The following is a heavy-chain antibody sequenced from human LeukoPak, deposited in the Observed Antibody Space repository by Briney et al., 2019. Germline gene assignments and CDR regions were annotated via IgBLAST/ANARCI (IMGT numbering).Heavy chain of an antibody. CDR3: AGEIVVVPAAIVGFDP. Sequence: SETLSLTCTVSGGSISSYYWSWIRQPAGKGLEWIGRTYTSGSTNYNPSLKSRVTMSVDTSKNQFSLKLSSVTAADTAVYYCAGEIVVVPAAIVGFDPWGQGTLVTVSS. CDR2: TYTSGST. D-gene: IGHD2-2*02. V-gene: IGHV4-4*07. J-gene: IGHJ5*02. CDR1: GGSISSYY.